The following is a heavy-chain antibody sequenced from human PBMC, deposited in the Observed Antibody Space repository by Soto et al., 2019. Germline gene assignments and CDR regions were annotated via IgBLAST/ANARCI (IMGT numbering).Heavy chain of an antibody. CDR1: GFTFSSYA. CDR2: ISGSGGST. D-gene: IGHD3-3*01. V-gene: IGHV3-23*01. J-gene: IGHJ4*02. Sequence: GGSLRLSCAASGFTFSSYAMSWVRQAPGKGLEWVSAISGSGGSTYYADSVKGRFTISRDNSKNTLYLQMNSLRAEDTAVYYCAKGGGYDFWSVTDYWGQGTLVTSPQ. CDR3: AKGGGYDFWSVTDY.